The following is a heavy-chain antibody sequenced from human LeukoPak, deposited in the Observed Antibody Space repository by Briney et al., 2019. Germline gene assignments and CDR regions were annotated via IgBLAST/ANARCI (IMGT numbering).Heavy chain of an antibody. CDR2: IYTSGKT. CDR1: GGSVSSYY. Sequence: SETLSLTCTVSGGSVSSYYWSWIRQPPGKRLEWIGYIYTSGKTNYNPSLKSRVTISGDTSKNQFSLKLSSVTAADTAVYYCARGGRRGYFDYWGQGTLVTVSS. V-gene: IGHV4-4*09. CDR3: ARGGRRGYFDY. J-gene: IGHJ4*02. D-gene: IGHD6-25*01.